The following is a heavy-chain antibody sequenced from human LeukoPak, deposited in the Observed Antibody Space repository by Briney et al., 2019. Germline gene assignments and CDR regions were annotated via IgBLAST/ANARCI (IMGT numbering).Heavy chain of an antibody. CDR2: IYYSGST. V-gene: IGHV4-39*01. Sequence: SETLTLTCAVSGGSISSNSYYWGWLRQPPGKGLEWIGSIYYSGSTYYNPSLKSRVTISVDTSKNQYSLKLSAVTAADTAVYYCARGRGIVGATVRYFDYWGQGTLVNVSS. CDR1: GGSISSNSYY. J-gene: IGHJ4*02. CDR3: ARGRGIVGATVRYFDY. D-gene: IGHD1-26*01.